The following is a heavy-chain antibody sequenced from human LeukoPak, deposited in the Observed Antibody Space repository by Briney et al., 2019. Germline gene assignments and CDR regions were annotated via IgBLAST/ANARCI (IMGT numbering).Heavy chain of an antibody. V-gene: IGHV3-30-3*01. CDR2: ISYDGSNK. CDR3: VRGGASTWS. D-gene: IGHD2-15*01. J-gene: IGHJ5*02. Sequence: GGSLRLSCAASGFTFSSYAMHWVRQAPGKGLEWVAVISYDGSNKYYADSVKGRFTISRDDAKNTLYLQMNSLRAEDTAVYYCVRGGASTWSWGQGTLVTVSS. CDR1: GFTFSSYA.